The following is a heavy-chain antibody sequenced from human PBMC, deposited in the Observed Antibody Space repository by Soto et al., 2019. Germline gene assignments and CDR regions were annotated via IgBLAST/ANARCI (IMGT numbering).Heavy chain of an antibody. J-gene: IGHJ3*02. CDR1: GGSITSGVYY. CDR3: ARESGLSIAGLGTFDI. CDR2: VFHSGNT. V-gene: IGHV4-31*03. Sequence: LSLTCTVSGGSITSGVYYWSWIRQHPGKGLEWIGYVFHSGNTKFNPSLKSRLSMSVDTSKNQFSLKLSSVTDADTAVYFCARESGLSIAGLGTFDIWGQGTMVTVSS. D-gene: IGHD6-6*01.